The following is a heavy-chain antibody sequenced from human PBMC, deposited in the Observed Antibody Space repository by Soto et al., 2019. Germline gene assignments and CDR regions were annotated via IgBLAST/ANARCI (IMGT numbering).Heavy chain of an antibody. Sequence: SETLSLTCTVSGGSVSSGSYYWSWIRQPPGKGLEWIGYIYYSGSTNYNPSLKSRVTISVDTSKNQFSLKLSSVTAADTAVYYCARENIVVVPAAAPHYYYYGMDVWGQGTTVTVSS. CDR2: IYYSGST. CDR1: GGSVSSGSYY. D-gene: IGHD2-2*01. V-gene: IGHV4-61*01. CDR3: ARENIVVVPAAAPHYYYYGMDV. J-gene: IGHJ6*02.